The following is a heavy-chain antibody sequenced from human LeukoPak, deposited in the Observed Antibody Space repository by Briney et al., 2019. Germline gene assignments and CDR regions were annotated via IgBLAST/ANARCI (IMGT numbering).Heavy chain of an antibody. Sequence: GGSLRLSCAASGFTFSSYAMGWVRQAPGKGLVWVSRIYTDGSSTNYADSVKGRFTISRDNAKNTLYLQMNSLRGEDTAVYYCARGASNRFDYWGQGTLVTVSS. D-gene: IGHD1-14*01. V-gene: IGHV3-74*01. CDR2: IYTDGSST. CDR1: GFTFSSYA. J-gene: IGHJ4*02. CDR3: ARGASNRFDY.